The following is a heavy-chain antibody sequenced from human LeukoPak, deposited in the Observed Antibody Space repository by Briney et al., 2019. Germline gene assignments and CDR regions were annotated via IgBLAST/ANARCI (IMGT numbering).Heavy chain of an antibody. Sequence: PSETLSLTCTVSGGSISSYYWSWIRRPPGKGLEWIGNIYYSGSTNYNPSLKSRVTISVDKSKNQYSLTLSSVTATDTAFYYCARGNTWLTSKWGQGTLVIVSS. D-gene: IGHD3-22*01. CDR2: IYYSGST. CDR1: GGSISSYY. J-gene: IGHJ4*02. V-gene: IGHV4-59*08. CDR3: ARGNTWLTSK.